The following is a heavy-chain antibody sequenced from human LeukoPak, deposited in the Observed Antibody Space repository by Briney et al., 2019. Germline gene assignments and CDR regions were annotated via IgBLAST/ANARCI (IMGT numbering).Heavy chain of an antibody. V-gene: IGHV3-30*18. J-gene: IGHJ4*02. D-gene: IGHD2-15*01. Sequence: GRSLRLSCAASGXTFSSYDMHWVRQAPGKGLEWVTVISSDGSNTNYADSVKGRLTISRDNSKNTLNLQMNSLRPEDTAVYYCAKRRVEHCSGGNCYRNFDYWGQGTLVTVSS. CDR2: ISSDGSNT. CDR3: AKRRVEHCSGGNCYRNFDY. CDR1: GXTFSSYD.